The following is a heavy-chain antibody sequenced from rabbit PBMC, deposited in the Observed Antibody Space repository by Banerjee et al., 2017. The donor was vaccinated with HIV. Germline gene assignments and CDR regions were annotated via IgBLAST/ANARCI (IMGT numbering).Heavy chain of an antibody. CDR3: ARGNAGYAGYGYVDAFDP. V-gene: IGHV1S45*01. CDR1: GFTLSSYW. J-gene: IGHJ2*01. D-gene: IGHD6-1*01. CDR2: IYAGSSGST. Sequence: QEQLEESGGDLVKPEGSLTLTCTASGFTLSSYWICWVRQAPGKGLEWIACIYAGSSGSTYYASWAKGRFTISKTSSTTVTLQMTSLTAADTATYFCARGNAGYAGYGYVDAFDPRGPGTLVTVS.